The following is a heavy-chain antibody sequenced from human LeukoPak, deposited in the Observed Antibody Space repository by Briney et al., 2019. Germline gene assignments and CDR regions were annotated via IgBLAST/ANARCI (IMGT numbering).Heavy chain of an antibody. V-gene: IGHV1-69*05. D-gene: IGHD1-26*01. CDR3: ARGIVGATPLDY. Sequence: SVKVSCKASGGTFSSYAISWVRQAPGQGLEWMGGIIPIFGTANYAQKFQGRVTITTDESTSTAYMELSSLRSEDTAVYYCARGIVGATPLDYWGQGTLVTVSP. CDR2: IIPIFGTA. CDR1: GGTFSSYA. J-gene: IGHJ4*02.